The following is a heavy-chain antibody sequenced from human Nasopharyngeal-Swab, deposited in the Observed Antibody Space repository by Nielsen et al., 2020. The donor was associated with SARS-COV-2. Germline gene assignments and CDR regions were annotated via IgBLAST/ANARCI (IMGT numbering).Heavy chain of an antibody. V-gene: IGHV4-31*03. CDR2: IYYSGST. CDR1: GGSIGSGGYY. D-gene: IGHD4-17*01. CDR3: ARHPLHDYGDYDLPYYYYYMDV. J-gene: IGHJ6*03. Sequence: SETLSLTCTVSGGSIGSGGYYWTWIRQHPGKGLEWIGYIYYSGSTYYNPSLKSRVTISVDTSKNQFSLKLSSVTAADTAVYYCARHPLHDYGDYDLPYYYYYMDVWGKGTTVTVSS.